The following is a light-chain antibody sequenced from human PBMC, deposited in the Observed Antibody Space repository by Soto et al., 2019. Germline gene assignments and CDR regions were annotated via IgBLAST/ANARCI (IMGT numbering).Light chain of an antibody. CDR3: QQSYSAPRT. J-gene: IGKJ1*01. Sequence: DIQMTQSPSSPSASVGDRVTITCRASQRISSYLNWYQQKPGKAPKLLIYAASSLQSGVPSRFSSSGSGTDFTLTISSLQPEDFATYYCQQSYSAPRTFGQGTKVEVK. V-gene: IGKV1-39*01. CDR2: AAS. CDR1: QRISSY.